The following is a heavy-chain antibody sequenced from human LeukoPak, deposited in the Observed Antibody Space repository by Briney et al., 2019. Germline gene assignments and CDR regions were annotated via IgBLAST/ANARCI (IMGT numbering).Heavy chain of an antibody. V-gene: IGHV1-8*01. CDR1: GYSFTSYD. Sequence: GESLKISCKGSGYSFTSYDINWVRQATGQGLEWMGWMNPNSGNTGYAQKFQGRVTMTRNTSISTAYMELSSLRSEDTAVYYCAVYSSSSPWLMDVWGQGTTVTVSS. CDR3: AVYSSSSPWLMDV. J-gene: IGHJ6*02. D-gene: IGHD6-6*01. CDR2: MNPNSGNT.